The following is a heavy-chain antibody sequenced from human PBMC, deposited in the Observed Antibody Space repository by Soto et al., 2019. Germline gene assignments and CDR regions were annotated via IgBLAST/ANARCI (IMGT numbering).Heavy chain of an antibody. D-gene: IGHD3-10*01. Sequence: SETLSLTCAVSGGSISSSNWWSWVRQPPGKGLEWIGEIYHSGSTNYNPSLKSRVTISVDKSKNQFSLKLSSVTAADTAVYYCARGEGFGGNYYYYGMDVWGKGTTVTVSS. CDR2: IYHSGST. V-gene: IGHV4-4*02. CDR3: ARGEGFGGNYYYYGMDV. J-gene: IGHJ6*04. CDR1: GGSISSSNW.